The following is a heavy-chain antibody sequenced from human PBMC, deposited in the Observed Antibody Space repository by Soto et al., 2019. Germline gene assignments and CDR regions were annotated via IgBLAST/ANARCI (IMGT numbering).Heavy chain of an antibody. Sequence: QVQLVESGGGVVQPGGSRRLSCAASGFTFSSYGMHWVRQAPGKGLEWVAVISYDGSNKYYADSVKGRFTISRDNSKNTLYLQLNSIRAEDTAVYYCATIPTLWTQSYFDYWGQGTLVTVSS. D-gene: IGHD3-10*01. J-gene: IGHJ4*02. CDR1: GFTFSSYG. CDR3: ATIPTLWTQSYFDY. V-gene: IGHV3-30*03. CDR2: ISYDGSNK.